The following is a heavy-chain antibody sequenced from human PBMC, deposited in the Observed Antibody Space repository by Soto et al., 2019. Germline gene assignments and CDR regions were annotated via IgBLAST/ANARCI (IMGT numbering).Heavy chain of an antibody. CDR3: TRDPTADSH. D-gene: IGHD3-22*01. CDR1: GWSRSRGDQY. Sequence: SATMCRTCVLAGWSRSRGDQYSSWIRQPPGKGLEWIGYIYFNGTTYYTPSLETRVAMSIETSRSQFSLKLTSMTAEDTAVYYCTRDPTADSHWGQGTLVTASS. CDR2: IYFNGTT. J-gene: IGHJ4*02. V-gene: IGHV4-30-4*01.